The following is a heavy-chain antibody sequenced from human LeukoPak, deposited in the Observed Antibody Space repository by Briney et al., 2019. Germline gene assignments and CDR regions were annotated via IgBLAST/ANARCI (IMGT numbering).Heavy chain of an antibody. V-gene: IGHV3-30-3*02. CDR2: ISYDGSNK. D-gene: IGHD1-26*01. CDR1: GFTFSSYA. CDR3: AKIWRRAGKGIVGGLDAFDI. Sequence: GGSLRLSCAASGFTFSSYAMHWVRQAPGKGLEWVAVISYDGSNKYYADSVKGRFTISRDNSKNTLYLQMNSLRAEDTAVYYCAKIWRRAGKGIVGGLDAFDIWGQGTMVTVSS. J-gene: IGHJ3*02.